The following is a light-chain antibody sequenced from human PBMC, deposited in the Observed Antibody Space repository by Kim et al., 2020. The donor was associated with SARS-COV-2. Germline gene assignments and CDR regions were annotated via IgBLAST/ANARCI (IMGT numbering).Light chain of an antibody. CDR3: QSFDSTNQV. J-gene: IGLJ3*02. V-gene: IGLV6-57*03. CDR2: EDH. Sequence: GNTVTISCTRYSGSIASNYVQWYQQRPGSAPTTVLYEDHQRPSGVPDRVSGSIDSSSNSASLTISGLQSEDEADYYCQSFDSTNQVFGGGTRLTVL. CDR1: SGSIASNY.